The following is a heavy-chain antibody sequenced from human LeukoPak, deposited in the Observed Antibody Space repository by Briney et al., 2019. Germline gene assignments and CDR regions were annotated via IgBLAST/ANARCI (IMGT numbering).Heavy chain of an antibody. J-gene: IGHJ5*02. CDR2: INHGGIT. D-gene: IGHD2-2*01. V-gene: IGHV4-34*01. CDR1: GGSFSGYY. CDR3: ARGHCSSTSCSRNWFDP. Sequence: PSQTLSLTCSVYGGSFSGYYWCWFRQPPGKGLEWIGDINHGGITNYNPSLTSRVTISVDTSKNHFSLKLSSVTAADTAVYYCARGHCSSTSCSRNWFDPWGQGTLVTVSS.